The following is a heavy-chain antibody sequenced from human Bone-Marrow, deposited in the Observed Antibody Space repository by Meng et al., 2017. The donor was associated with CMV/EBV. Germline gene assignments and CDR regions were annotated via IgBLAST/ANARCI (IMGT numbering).Heavy chain of an antibody. CDR1: GGSISSYY. Sequence: GSLRLSCTVSGGSISSYYWSWIRQPPGKGLEWIGEINHSGSTNYNPSLKSRVTISVDTSKDQFSLKLSSVTAADTAVYYCASAISMRIDYWGQGTLVTVSS. D-gene: IGHD2-2*02. V-gene: IGHV4-34*01. CDR3: ASAISMRIDY. J-gene: IGHJ4*02. CDR2: INHSGST.